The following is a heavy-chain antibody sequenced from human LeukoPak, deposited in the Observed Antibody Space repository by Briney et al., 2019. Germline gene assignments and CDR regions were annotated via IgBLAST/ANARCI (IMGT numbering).Heavy chain of an antibody. J-gene: IGHJ4*02. D-gene: IGHD2-15*01. Sequence: ASVKVSCKASGYTFTSYDINWVRQATGRGLEWMGWMNPNSGNIGYAQKFQGRVTMTRNTSISTAYMELSSLRSEDTVVYYCARAGGYCGRISCPYYVDYWGQGSLVAVSS. CDR2: MNPNSGNI. V-gene: IGHV1-8*01. CDR3: ARAGGYCGRISCPYYVDY. CDR1: GYTFTSYD.